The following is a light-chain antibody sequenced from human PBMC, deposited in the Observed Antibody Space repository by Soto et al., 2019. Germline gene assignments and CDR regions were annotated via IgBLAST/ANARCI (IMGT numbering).Light chain of an antibody. CDR3: QQFNNYSALT. CDR2: DAS. Sequence: DIQMTQSPSTLSASVGDRVTITCRASQSISNWLAWYQQKSGKAPKLLIYDASSLESGVPSRFSGSGSGTDFTLTISSLQPEDFATYYCQQFNNYSALTFGGGTKVDIK. V-gene: IGKV1-5*01. J-gene: IGKJ4*01. CDR1: QSISNW.